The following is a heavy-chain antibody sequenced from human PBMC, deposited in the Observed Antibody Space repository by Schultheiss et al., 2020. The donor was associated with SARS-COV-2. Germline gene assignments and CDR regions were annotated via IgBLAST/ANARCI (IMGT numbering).Heavy chain of an antibody. D-gene: IGHD6-13*01. CDR3: AREGYSSSEIDY. V-gene: IGHV3-21*01. CDR2: ISSSSSYI. J-gene: IGHJ4*02. CDR1: GFTFSNAW. Sequence: GGSLRLSCAASGFTFSNAWMSWIRQAPGKGLEWVSSISSSSSYIYYADSVKGRFTISRDNAKNSLYLQMNSLRAEDTAVYYCAREGYSSSEIDYWGQGTLVTVAS.